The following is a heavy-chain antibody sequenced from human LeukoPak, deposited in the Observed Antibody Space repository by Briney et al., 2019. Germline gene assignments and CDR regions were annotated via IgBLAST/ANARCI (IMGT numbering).Heavy chain of an antibody. Sequence: PGRSLRLSCAASGFTFSSYAMHWVRQAPGKGLEWVAVISYDGSNKYYADSVKGRFTISRDNSKNTLYLQMNSLRAEDTAVYYCARDLHGYHDAFDIRGQGTMVTVSS. CDR2: ISYDGSNK. CDR1: GFTFSSYA. D-gene: IGHD6-13*01. J-gene: IGHJ3*02. CDR3: ARDLHGYHDAFDI. V-gene: IGHV3-30-3*01.